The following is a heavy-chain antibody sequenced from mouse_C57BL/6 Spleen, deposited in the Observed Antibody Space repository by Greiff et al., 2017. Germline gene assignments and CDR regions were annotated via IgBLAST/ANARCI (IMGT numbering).Heavy chain of an antibody. Sequence: QVQLKQSGAELMKPGASVKLSCTATGYTFTGYWLEWVKQRPGPGLEWIGEILPGSGSTNYNEKFKGKATFTADTSSTTAYMQLSSLTTEDSAIYYCARSPIYYGNHGNWDYWGQGTSVTVSS. CDR2: ILPGSGST. D-gene: IGHD2-1*01. CDR1: GYTFTGYW. J-gene: IGHJ4*01. V-gene: IGHV1-9*01. CDR3: ARSPIYYGNHGNWDY.